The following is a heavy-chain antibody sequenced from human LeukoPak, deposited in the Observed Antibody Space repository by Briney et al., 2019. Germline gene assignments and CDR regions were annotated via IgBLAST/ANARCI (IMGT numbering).Heavy chain of an antibody. CDR2: INPNSGGT. V-gene: IGHV1-2*06. J-gene: IGHJ4*02. CDR1: GYTFTDYY. Sequence: ASVKVSCKASGYTFTDYYMHWVRQAPGQGLEWMGRINPNSGGTNYAQKFQGRVTMTRDTSISTAYMELSRLRSDDTAVYYCARAGYYYDSSGYYYVGVDYWGQGTLVTVSS. D-gene: IGHD3-22*01. CDR3: ARAGYYYDSSGYYYVGVDY.